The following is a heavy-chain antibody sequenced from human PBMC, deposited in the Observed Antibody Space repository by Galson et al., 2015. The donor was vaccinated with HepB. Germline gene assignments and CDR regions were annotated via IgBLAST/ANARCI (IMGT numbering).Heavy chain of an antibody. CDR1: GFTFSNAW. V-gene: IGHV3-15*01. CDR3: ALGAPGDFYFDS. Sequence: SLRLSCAASGFTFSNAWMSWVRQAPGKGLEWVGRIKSKTDGGTRDHAAPLKGRFLISRDDSKTTMYLHMNSLKTEDTAVYYCALGAPGDFYFDSWGQGTLVSVSS. CDR2: IKSKTDGGTR. J-gene: IGHJ4*02. D-gene: IGHD1-26*01.